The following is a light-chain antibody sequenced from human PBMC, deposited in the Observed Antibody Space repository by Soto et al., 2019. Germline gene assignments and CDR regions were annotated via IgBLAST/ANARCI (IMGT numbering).Light chain of an antibody. J-gene: IGKJ1*01. CDR1: QSVANY. V-gene: IGKV3-11*01. CDR2: DAS. Sequence: EVGFSQSPTTLSLSLGERATLSCRASQSVANYLAWYQQKPGQAPRLLIYDASSRAAGVPARFSGSGSGTEFTLTISSLQSEDFAVYYCQLGRTFGQGTKVDI. CDR3: QLGRT.